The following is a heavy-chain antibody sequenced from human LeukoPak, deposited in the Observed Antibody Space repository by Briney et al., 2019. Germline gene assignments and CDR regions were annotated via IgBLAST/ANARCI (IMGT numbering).Heavy chain of an antibody. V-gene: IGHV4-34*01. Sequence: SETLSLTCAVSGGSFSSYYWSWIRQPPGKGLEWIGEIDHSGSTNYNPSLKSRVTISVDTIKSQFSLQLSSVTAADTAVYYCARNFPYSKLDYWGQGTLVTVSS. D-gene: IGHD6-13*01. J-gene: IGHJ4*02. CDR3: ARNFPYSKLDY. CDR1: GGSFSSYY. CDR2: IDHSGST.